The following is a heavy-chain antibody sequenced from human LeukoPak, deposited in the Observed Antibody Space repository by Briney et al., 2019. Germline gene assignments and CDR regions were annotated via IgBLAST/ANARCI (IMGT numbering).Heavy chain of an antibody. CDR3: ATPYCSGISCLDVFNM. V-gene: IGHV4-31*03. CDR1: GVSVSDGRYY. D-gene: IGHD2-2*01. CDR2: SYYSGSA. Sequence: PSQTLSLTCNVSGVSVSDGRYYWTWIRQHPGKCLEWIGYSYYSGSAKCNPSLKSRLTNSIDTSKNQFSLQLSSVTAADTATYYCATPYCSGISCLDVFNMWGQGTRVTVSS. J-gene: IGHJ3*02.